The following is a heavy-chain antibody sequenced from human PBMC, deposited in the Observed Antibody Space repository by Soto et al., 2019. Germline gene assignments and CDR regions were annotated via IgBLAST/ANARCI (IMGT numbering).Heavy chain of an antibody. CDR1: GFTFSNYA. V-gene: IGHV3-23*01. CDR2: ISVSGVDA. D-gene: IGHD3-22*01. CDR3: AKAGDLYEHRGYAFDS. Sequence: EVQLSESGGGLEQPGGSLRLSCAASGFTFSNYAMSWVRQAPGKGLEWVSAISVSGVDAYFADSVKGRFAISRDNSENTLYLHMNSLRPDDTAVYFCAKAGDLYEHRGYAFDSWGQGTLVAVSS. J-gene: IGHJ4*02.